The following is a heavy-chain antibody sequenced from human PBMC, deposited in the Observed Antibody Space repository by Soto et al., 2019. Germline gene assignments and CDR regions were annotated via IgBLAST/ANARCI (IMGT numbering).Heavy chain of an antibody. V-gene: IGHV1-18*01. D-gene: IGHD6-13*01. CDR2: ISAYNGNT. J-gene: IGHJ6*02. CDR3: ARDRGSSSLYYYYGMDV. Sequence: QVQLVQSGAEVKKPGASVKVSCKASGYTFTSYGISWVRQAPGQGLEWMGWISAYNGNTNYAQKLQGRVTMTTDTSKRTAYMELRSLRSDDTAVYYCARDRGSSSLYYYYGMDVWGQGTTVTVSS. CDR1: GYTFTSYG.